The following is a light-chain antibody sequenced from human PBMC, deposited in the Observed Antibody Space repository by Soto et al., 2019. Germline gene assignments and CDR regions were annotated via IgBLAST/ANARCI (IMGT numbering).Light chain of an antibody. CDR3: QQTYSTPRT. Sequence: DIQMTQSPSSLSASVGDRVTITCRASRSINTYVNWYQQRPGKAPELLIYSASSLHAGVPSRFSGSGAGTDFTFTINSLLPEDFAIYYCQQTYSTPRTFAQGTKVDIK. V-gene: IGKV1-39*01. CDR1: RSINTY. J-gene: IGKJ1*01. CDR2: SAS.